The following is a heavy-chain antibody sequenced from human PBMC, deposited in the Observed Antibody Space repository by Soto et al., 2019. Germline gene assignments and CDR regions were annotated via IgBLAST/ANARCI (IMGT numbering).Heavy chain of an antibody. CDR1: GGTFSSYT. CDR2: IIPILGIA. V-gene: IGHV1-69*02. CDR3: ASPTRGGY. D-gene: IGHD3-10*01. Sequence: QVQLVQSGAEVKKPGSSVKVSCKASGGTFSSYTISWVRQAPGQGLEWMGRIIPILGIANYAQKFQGRVTSTADKATSAAYMELSSLRSEDTAVSCCASPTRGGYWGQGTLVTVSS. J-gene: IGHJ4*02.